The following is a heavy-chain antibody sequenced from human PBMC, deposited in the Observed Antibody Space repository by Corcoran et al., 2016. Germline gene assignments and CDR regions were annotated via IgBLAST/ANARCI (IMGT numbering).Heavy chain of an antibody. CDR1: GGTFSSYA. J-gene: IGHJ6*02. CDR3: ARAKYSSSPGHYYYGMDV. Sequence: QVQLVQSGAEVKKPGSSVKVSCKASGGTFSSYAISWVRQAPGQGLEWMGGIIPIFGTANYAQKFQGRVTITADEATSTAYMELSSLRSEDTAVYYCARAKYSSSPGHYYYGMDVWGQGTTVTVSS. D-gene: IGHD6-6*01. V-gene: IGHV1-69*01. CDR2: IIPIFGTA.